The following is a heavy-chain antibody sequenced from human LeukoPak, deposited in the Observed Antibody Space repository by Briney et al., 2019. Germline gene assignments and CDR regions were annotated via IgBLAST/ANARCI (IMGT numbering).Heavy chain of an antibody. CDR1: GFTFSSYG. J-gene: IGHJ4*02. CDR3: AKARAGTFDY. Sequence: PGGSLRLSCAASGFTFSSYGMHWVRQAPGKGLEWVAVISYDGSNKYYADSVKGRFTISRDNSKNTLYLQMNSLRAEDTAVYYCAKARAGTFDYWGQGTLVTVSS. CDR2: ISYDGSNK. D-gene: IGHD1-7*01. V-gene: IGHV3-30*18.